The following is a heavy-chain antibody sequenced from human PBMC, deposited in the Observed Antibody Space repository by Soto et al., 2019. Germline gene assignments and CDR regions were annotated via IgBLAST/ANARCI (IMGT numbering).Heavy chain of an antibody. CDR1: GFTFSDYY. V-gene: IGHV3-11*01. J-gene: IGHJ4*02. Sequence: PGGSLRLSCAASGFTFSDYYMTWIRQAPGKGLEWVSHISGSGYTIYYADSVKGRFTISRDNPKTSLYLQMNSLRAEDTAVYYCARSRTISYFNTGRSSGALSWGLGTLVTVSS. CDR3: ARSRTISYFNTGRSSGALS. D-gene: IGHD3-10*01. CDR2: ISGSGYTI.